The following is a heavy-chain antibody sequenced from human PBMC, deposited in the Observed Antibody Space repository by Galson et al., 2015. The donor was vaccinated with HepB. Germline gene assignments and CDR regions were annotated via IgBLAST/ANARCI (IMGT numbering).Heavy chain of an antibody. CDR3: ARDLRSITIFGVVMGN. CDR2: ISSSSSYI. J-gene: IGHJ4*02. CDR1: GFTFSSYS. V-gene: IGHV3-21*01. D-gene: IGHD3-3*01. Sequence: SLRLSCAASGFTFSSYSMNWVRQAPGKGLEWVSSISSSSSYIYYADSVKGRFTISRDNAKNSLYLQMNSLRAEDTAVYYCARDLRSITIFGVVMGNWSQGTLVTVSS.